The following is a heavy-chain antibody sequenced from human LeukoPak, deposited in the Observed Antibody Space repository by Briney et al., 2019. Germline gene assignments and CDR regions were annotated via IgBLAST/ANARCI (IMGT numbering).Heavy chain of an antibody. J-gene: IGHJ3*02. V-gene: IGHV4-39*07. CDR3: AREPLQDTAMVTAPIDI. CDR1: GGSISSSSYC. CDR2: IYYSGST. D-gene: IGHD5-18*01. Sequence: SETLSLTCTVSGGSISSSSYCWGWIRQPPGKGLEWIGSIYYSGSTYYNPSLKSRVTISVDTSKNQFSLKLSSVTAADTAVYYCAREPLQDTAMVTAPIDIWGQGTMVTVSS.